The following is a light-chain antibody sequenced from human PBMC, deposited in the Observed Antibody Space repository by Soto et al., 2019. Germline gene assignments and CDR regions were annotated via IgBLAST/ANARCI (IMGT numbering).Light chain of an antibody. CDR3: QSYDSSLSGWV. CDR1: SSNIGAGYD. V-gene: IGLV1-40*01. J-gene: IGLJ3*02. CDR2: GNS. Sequence: QSVLTQPPSVSGAPGPRVTISCTGSSSNIGAGYDVHWYQQLPGTAPKLLLYGNSNRPSGVPDRFSCSRSGTSASLAITGLQAEDEADYYCQSYDSSLSGWVFGGGTKLTVL.